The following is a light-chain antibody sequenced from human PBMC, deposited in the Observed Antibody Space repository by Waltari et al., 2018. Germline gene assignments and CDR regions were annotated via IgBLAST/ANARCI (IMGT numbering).Light chain of an antibody. J-gene: IGKJ4*01. CDR3: QQYYSIPVT. CDR1: QSVLYSSNNKNY. V-gene: IGKV4-1*01. Sequence: IVMTQSPDSLAVSLGVRATINCKSSQSVLYSSNNKNYLAWYQQKPGQPPKLLIYWASTRESGVPDRFSGSGSGTDFTLTISSLQAEDVAVYYCQQYYSIPVTFGGGTKVEIK. CDR2: WAS.